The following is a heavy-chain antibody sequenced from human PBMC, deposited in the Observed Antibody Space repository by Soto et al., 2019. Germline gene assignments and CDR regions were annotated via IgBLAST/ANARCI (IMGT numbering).Heavy chain of an antibody. Sequence: GGSLRLSCEVFDVTISNVWVNRVSQAPGKGPEWVGRIKSNIDGGTTDYAAPVKGRFTVSRDDSENTLYLQMNSLKTEDTAVYYCARRYGGNFDYWGQGTLVTVSS. V-gene: IGHV3-15*07. CDR1: DVTISNVW. CDR3: ARRYGGNFDY. CDR2: IKSNIDGGTT. J-gene: IGHJ4*02. D-gene: IGHD1-26*01.